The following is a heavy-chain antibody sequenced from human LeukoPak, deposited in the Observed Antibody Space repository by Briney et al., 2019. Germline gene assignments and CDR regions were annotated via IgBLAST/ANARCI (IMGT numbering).Heavy chain of an antibody. CDR3: ARLSHYYDSSGYYAKIFDY. CDR1: GYSFTSYW. CDR2: IYPGDSDT. D-gene: IGHD3-22*01. J-gene: IGHJ4*02. Sequence: GESLKISCKGSGYSFTSYWIGWVGQRPGKGLEWMGIIYPGDSDTRYSPSFQGQVTISADKSISTAYLQWRSLKASDTATYYCARLSHYYDSSGYYAKIFDYWGQGTLVTVSS. V-gene: IGHV5-51*01.